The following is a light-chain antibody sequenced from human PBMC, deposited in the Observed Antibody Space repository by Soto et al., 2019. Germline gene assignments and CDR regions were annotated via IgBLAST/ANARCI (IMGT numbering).Light chain of an antibody. Sequence: EIQMTQSPSSMSASVRDRAVITCRASQNIGNYLNWYQQTPGKAPRLLISTASSLQSGVPSRFSGSRSGTDFTLTISSLQPEESATYYCQQGFSTPITFGQGTRLEIK. CDR1: QNIGNY. V-gene: IGKV1-39*01. CDR3: QQGFSTPIT. CDR2: TAS. J-gene: IGKJ5*01.